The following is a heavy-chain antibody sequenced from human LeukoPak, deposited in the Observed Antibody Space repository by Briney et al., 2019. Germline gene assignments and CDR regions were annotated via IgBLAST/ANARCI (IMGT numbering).Heavy chain of an antibody. CDR3: ARQEMATPQYYYYYYMDV. D-gene: IGHD5-24*01. V-gene: IGHV1-69*06. CDR1: GGTFSGYA. CDR2: IIPIFGTA. J-gene: IGHJ6*03. Sequence: GASVKVSCKASGGTFSGYAISWVRQAPGQGPEWMGGIIPIFGTASYAQKFQGRVTITADKSTSTAYMELSSLRSEDTAVYYCARQEMATPQYYYYYYMDVWGKGPRSPSP.